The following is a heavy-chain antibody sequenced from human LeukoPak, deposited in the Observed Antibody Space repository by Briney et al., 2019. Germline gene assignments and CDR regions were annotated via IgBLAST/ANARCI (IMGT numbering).Heavy chain of an antibody. D-gene: IGHD2-2*01. J-gene: IGHJ5*02. CDR1: GFTFSSYA. Sequence: GGSLRLSCAASGFTFSSYAMPWVRQAPGKGLEYVSAISSNGGSTYYANSVKGRFTISRDNSKNTLYLQMGSLRAEDMAVYYCARDRHPRYQPRANWFDPWGQGTLVTVSS. V-gene: IGHV3-64*01. CDR2: ISSNGGST. CDR3: ARDRHPRYQPRANWFDP.